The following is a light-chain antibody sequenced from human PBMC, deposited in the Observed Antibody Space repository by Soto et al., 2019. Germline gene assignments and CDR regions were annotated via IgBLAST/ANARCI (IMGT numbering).Light chain of an antibody. CDR1: SGSVSTSYY. Sequence: QAVVTQEPSFSVSPGGTVTLTCGLSSGSVSTSYYPSWYQQTPGQAPRTLIYSTNTRSSGVPGRFSGSILGNKAALTITGAQADDESDYYWVLYMGSGIWVFGGGTKLTVL. V-gene: IGLV8-61*01. J-gene: IGLJ3*02. CDR2: STN. CDR3: VLYMGSGIWV.